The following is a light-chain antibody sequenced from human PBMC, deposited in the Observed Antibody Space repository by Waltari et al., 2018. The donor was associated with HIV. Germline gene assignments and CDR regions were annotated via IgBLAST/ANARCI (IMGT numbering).Light chain of an antibody. J-gene: IGLJ1*01. CDR3: SSYTSSNIVFV. Sequence: HSALTQRASLSEPPRQSTTTSCTGSSSYVGISVYVSSYPQHPGKAPKLLIYEVSNRPTGVSNRFSGSKSGNTASLPISGLQAEDEADYYCSSYTSSNIVFVVGTGTKVTVL. CDR1: SSYVGISVY. V-gene: IGLV2-14*01. CDR2: EVS.